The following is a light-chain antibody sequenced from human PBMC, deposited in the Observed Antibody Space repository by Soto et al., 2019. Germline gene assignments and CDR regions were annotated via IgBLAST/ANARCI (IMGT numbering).Light chain of an antibody. CDR3: QQYYSYPAPLT. CDR1: QGISSY. Sequence: ALRMTQSPSSLSASTGDRVTITCRASQGISSYLAWYQQKPGKAPKLLIYAASTLQSGVPSRFSGSGSGTDFTLTISCLQSEDFATYYCQQYYSYPAPLTFGGGTKVEIK. CDR2: AAS. J-gene: IGKJ4*01. V-gene: IGKV1-8*01.